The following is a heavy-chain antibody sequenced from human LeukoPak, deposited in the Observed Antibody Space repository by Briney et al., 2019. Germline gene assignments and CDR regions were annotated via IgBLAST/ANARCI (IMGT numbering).Heavy chain of an antibody. D-gene: IGHD3-16*01. CDR3: ARDVGHYDYVTCAFDI. CDR1: GGTFSSYA. Sequence: SVKVSCKASGGTFSSYAISWVRQAPGQGLEWMGRIIPILGIANYAQKFQGRVTITADESTSTAYMELSSLRSEDTAVYYCARDVGHYDYVTCAFDIWGQGTMVTVSS. CDR2: IIPILGIA. V-gene: IGHV1-69*04. J-gene: IGHJ3*02.